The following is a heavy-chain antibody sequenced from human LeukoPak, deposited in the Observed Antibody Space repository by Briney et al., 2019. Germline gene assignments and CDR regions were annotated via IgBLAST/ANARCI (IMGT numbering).Heavy chain of an antibody. J-gene: IGHJ4*02. Sequence: SETLSLTCTVSGGSISSSSYYWGWIRQPPGKGLEWIGSIYYSGSTYYNPSLKSRVTISVDTSKNQFSLKLNSATAADTTVFYCARSVRGVIVHFDYWGQGTLVTVSS. V-gene: IGHV4-39*01. D-gene: IGHD3-10*01. CDR3: ARSVRGVIVHFDY. CDR2: IYYSGST. CDR1: GGSISSSSYY.